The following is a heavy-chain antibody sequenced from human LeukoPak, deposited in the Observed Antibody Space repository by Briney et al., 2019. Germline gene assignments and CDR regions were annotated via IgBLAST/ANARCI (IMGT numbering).Heavy chain of an antibody. V-gene: IGHV1-2*02. J-gene: IGHJ4*02. Sequence: ASVKVSCKASGYTFTGYYMHWVRQAPGQGLGRMGWINPNSGGTNYAQKFQGRVTMTRDTSISTAYMELSRLRSDKTVVYYFARSVDYGDYAGGYWGQGILVTVSS. CDR2: INPNSGGT. CDR1: GYTFTGYY. CDR3: ARSVDYGDYAGGY. D-gene: IGHD4-17*01.